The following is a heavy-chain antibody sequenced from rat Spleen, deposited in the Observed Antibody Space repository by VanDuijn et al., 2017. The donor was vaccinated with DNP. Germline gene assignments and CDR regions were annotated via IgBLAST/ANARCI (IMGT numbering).Heavy chain of an antibody. CDR3: ATAIGDY. Sequence: EVQLVESGGGLVQPGRSLKLSCAASGLTFTNYDMVWVRQAPTKGLEWVATINTSGGATYYRDSVKGRFTVSRNNAESILYLQMDSLRSDDTATYYCATAIGDYWGQGVMVTVSS. J-gene: IGHJ2*01. D-gene: IGHD1-2*01. CDR1: GLTFTNYD. CDR2: INTSGGAT. V-gene: IGHV5-25*01.